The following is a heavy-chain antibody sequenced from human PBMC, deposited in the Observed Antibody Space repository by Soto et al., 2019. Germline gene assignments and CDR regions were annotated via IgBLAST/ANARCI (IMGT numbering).Heavy chain of an antibody. Sequence: EVQLVESEGGLVQPGGSLRLSCAASGFTFSTSWMNWVRQAPGKGLEWVAGIKEDGSEKYYVDSVKGRFTISKDNAENSLELHMNRLRVEDTAVYYCVRDRGYNAFDYWGLGTLVTVSS. CDR2: IKEDGSEK. CDR1: GFTFSTSW. J-gene: IGHJ4*02. V-gene: IGHV3-7*01. D-gene: IGHD5-18*01. CDR3: VRDRGYNAFDY.